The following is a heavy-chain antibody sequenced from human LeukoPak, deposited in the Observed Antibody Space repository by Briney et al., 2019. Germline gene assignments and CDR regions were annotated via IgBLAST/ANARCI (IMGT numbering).Heavy chain of an antibody. J-gene: IGHJ4*02. CDR2: IWHDGGNK. Sequence: GGSLRLSCAASGFTFSNYGMHWVRQAPGKGPEWVAVIWHDGGNKYYTDSVKGRFTISRDNSKNTLYLQMNSLRAEGTAVYYCAMEGGDYWGQGTLVTVSS. D-gene: IGHD1-1*01. CDR3: AMEGGDY. CDR1: GFTFSNYG. V-gene: IGHV3-33*01.